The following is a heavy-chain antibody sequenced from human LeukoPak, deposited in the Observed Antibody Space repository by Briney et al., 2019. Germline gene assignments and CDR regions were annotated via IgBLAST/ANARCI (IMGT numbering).Heavy chain of an antibody. J-gene: IGHJ4*02. CDR3: AKDSYSKGDY. D-gene: IGHD6-13*01. CDR1: GFTFSSYA. Sequence: GGSLRLSCAASGFTFSSYAMHWVRQAPGKGLEWVAVISYDGSNKYYADSVKGRFTISRDNAKNSLYLQMNSLRAEDTAVYYCAKDSYSKGDYWGQGVLVTVSS. CDR2: ISYDGSNK. V-gene: IGHV3-30-3*01.